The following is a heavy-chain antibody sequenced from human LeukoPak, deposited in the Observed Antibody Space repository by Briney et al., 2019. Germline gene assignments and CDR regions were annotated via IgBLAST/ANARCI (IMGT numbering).Heavy chain of an antibody. D-gene: IGHD6-13*01. V-gene: IGHV3-7*03. CDR2: IKHDGGEK. CDR1: GFTFNDYY. CDR3: ARDRDSSGSWEVNFDH. J-gene: IGHJ4*02. Sequence: PGGSLRLSCKASGFTFNDYYMSWIRQAPGQGLEWVASIKHDGGEKFYVDSVKGRFTISRDDAKDSLFLQMDSLRAEDTAVYYCARDRDSSGSWEVNFDHWGQGTLVTVSS.